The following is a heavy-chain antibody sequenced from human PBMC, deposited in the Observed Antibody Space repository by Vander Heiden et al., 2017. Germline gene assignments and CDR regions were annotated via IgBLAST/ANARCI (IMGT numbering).Heavy chain of an antibody. D-gene: IGHD5-12*01. CDR1: GYTFTGYQ. CDR2: IMRNSGDT. Sequence: QLQLVQSGPEVQKPGAPGKVSCKPSGYTFTGYQMQWVRQAPGQGLEWVGWIMRNSGDTVYAQKFQGRVTMTRDTSISTAYLELRSLTSDDTAIYYCARDLIGDGYNKFDYWGQGTLITVSS. V-gene: IGHV1-2*02. CDR3: ARDLIGDGYNKFDY. J-gene: IGHJ4*02.